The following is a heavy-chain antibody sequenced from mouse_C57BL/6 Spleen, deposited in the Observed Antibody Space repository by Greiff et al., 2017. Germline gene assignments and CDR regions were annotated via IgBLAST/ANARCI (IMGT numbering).Heavy chain of an antibody. V-gene: IGHV1-82*01. J-gene: IGHJ2*01. CDR2: IYPGDGDT. Sequence: QVQLQQSGPELVKPGASVKISCKASGYAFSSSWMNWVKKRPGKGLEWIGRIYPGDGDTNYNGKFNGKATLTADKSSSTAYMQLSSLTSEDSAVYFCARYDGYYVDYFDYWGQGTTRTVSS. D-gene: IGHD2-3*01. CDR1: GYAFSSSW. CDR3: ARYDGYYVDYFDY.